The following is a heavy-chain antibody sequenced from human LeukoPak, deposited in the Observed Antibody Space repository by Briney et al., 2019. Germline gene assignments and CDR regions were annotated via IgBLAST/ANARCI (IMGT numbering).Heavy chain of an antibody. CDR1: GGTFSSYA. J-gene: IGHJ4*02. V-gene: IGHV1-69*06. D-gene: IGHD5-12*01. CDR3: ARAEDSGYDSAPFDY. Sequence: SVKVSCKASGGTFSSYAISWVRQAPGQGLEWMGGIIPIFGTANYAQKFQGRVTITADKSTSTAYMEQSSLRSEDTAVYYCARAEDSGYDSAPFDYWGQGTLVTVSS. CDR2: IIPIFGTA.